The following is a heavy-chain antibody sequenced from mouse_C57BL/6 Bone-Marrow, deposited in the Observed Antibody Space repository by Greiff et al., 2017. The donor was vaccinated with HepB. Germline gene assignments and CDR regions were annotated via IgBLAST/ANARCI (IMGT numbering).Heavy chain of an antibody. CDR1: GFNFKNTY. Sequence: EVQLQQSVAELVRPGASVKLSCTASGFNFKNTYMHWVKQRPEQGLEWIGRINPANGNTKYAPKFQGKATITADTSSNTAYLQLSSLTSEDTAIYYGARESPFGEGSTWFAYWGQGTLVTVSA. CDR2: INPANGNT. J-gene: IGHJ3*01. D-gene: IGHD1-1*01. V-gene: IGHV14-3*01. CDR3: ARESPFGEGSTWFAY.